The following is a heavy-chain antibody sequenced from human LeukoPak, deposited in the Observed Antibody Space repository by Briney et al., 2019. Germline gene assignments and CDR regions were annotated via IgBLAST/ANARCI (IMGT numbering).Heavy chain of an antibody. CDR2: ISSSSSTI. CDR3: ARTGYSSSSGWAYYYYYYMDV. J-gene: IGHJ6*03. D-gene: IGHD6-6*01. Sequence: PGGSLRLSCAASGFTFSSYSMNWVRQAPGKGLEWVSYISSSSSTIHYADSVKGRFTISRDNAKNSLYLQMNSLRDEDTAVYYCARTGYSSSSGWAYYYYYYMDVWGKGTTVTVSS. CDR1: GFTFSSYS. V-gene: IGHV3-48*02.